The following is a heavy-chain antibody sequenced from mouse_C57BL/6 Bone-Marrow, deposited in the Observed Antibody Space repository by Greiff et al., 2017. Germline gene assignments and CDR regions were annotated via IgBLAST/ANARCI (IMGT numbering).Heavy chain of an antibody. CDR3: SRNSYDGYCYAMDY. CDR2: IGPGSGST. CDR1: GYTFTDYY. J-gene: IGHJ4*01. Sequence: QVQLQQSGAELVKPGASVKISCKASGYTFTDYYINWVKQRPGQGLEWIGKIGPGSGSTYYNEKFKGKATLTADKSSSTAYMQLSSLTSVDSAVYFVSRNSYDGYCYAMDYWGQGTSVTVSS. V-gene: IGHV1-77*01. D-gene: IGHD2-3*01.